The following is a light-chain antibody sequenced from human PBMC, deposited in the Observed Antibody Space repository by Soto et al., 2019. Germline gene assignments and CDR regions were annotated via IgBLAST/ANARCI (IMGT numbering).Light chain of an antibody. CDR1: SSDVGSYNY. J-gene: IGLJ1*01. V-gene: IGLV2-14*01. CDR3: SSYTSTSTPFV. Sequence: QSALTQPASVSGSPGQSITISCTGTSSDVGSYNYVSWYQQHPGKAPALIISEVSNRPSGVSSRFSGSKSGNTASLTISGLQAEDEADYYCSSYTSTSTPFVFGTGTKLTVL. CDR2: EVS.